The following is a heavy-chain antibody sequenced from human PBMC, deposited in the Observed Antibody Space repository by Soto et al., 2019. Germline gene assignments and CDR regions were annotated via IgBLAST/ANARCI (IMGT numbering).Heavy chain of an antibody. CDR3: AREGPPDIAWFDP. J-gene: IGHJ5*02. CDR2: SA. D-gene: IGHD2-15*01. Sequence: QVQLVQSGAEVKKPGSSVKVSCKASGGTFSIYTISWLRQAPGQGLEWMGGSANSAQKCQGRLTVTADESTSTVYLELSSLPSEDTAVYYCAREGPPDIAWFDPWGQGTLVSVSS. V-gene: IGHV1-69*01. CDR1: GGTFSIYT.